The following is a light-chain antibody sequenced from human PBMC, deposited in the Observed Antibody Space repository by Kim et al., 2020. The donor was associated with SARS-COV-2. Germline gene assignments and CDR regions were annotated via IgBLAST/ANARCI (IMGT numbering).Light chain of an antibody. CDR1: TGAVTCGHF. J-gene: IGLJ2*01. V-gene: IGLV7-46*01. CDR2: DTG. CDR3: LLSYSDSRV. Sequence: PGGTVTLTLDSSTGAVTCGHFPYWFQQKPDQAPSTLIYDTGNRHSWTPARFSGSLLGGKAALTLSAAQAEDEADYYCLLSYSDSRVFGGGTQLTVL.